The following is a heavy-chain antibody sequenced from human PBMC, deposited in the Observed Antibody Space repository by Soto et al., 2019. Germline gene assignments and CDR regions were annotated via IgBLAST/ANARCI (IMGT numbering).Heavy chain of an antibody. Sequence: QVQLVESGGGVVQPGRSLRLSCAASGFTFSSYGMHWVRQAPGKGLVGVAVISYDGSNKYYADSVKGRFTISRDNSKNTLYLQMNSLRAEDTAVYYCAKDHDILTGYYPRPYYFDYWGQGTLVTVSS. CDR3: AKDHDILTGYYPRPYYFDY. CDR2: ISYDGSNK. CDR1: GFTFSSYG. J-gene: IGHJ4*02. D-gene: IGHD3-9*01. V-gene: IGHV3-30*18.